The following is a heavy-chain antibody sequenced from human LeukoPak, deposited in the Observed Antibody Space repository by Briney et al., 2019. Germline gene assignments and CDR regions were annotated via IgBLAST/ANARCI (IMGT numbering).Heavy chain of an antibody. D-gene: IGHD3-3*01. CDR1: GGSISSYY. CDR3: ARHRYYDFWSGYSPNYYFDY. Sequence: SETLSLTCTVSGGSISSYYWSWIRQPPGKGLEWIGYIYYSGSANYNPSLTSRVTISVDTSKNQFSLKLSSVTAADTAVYYCARHRYYDFWSGYSPNYYFDYWGQGTLVTVSS. V-gene: IGHV4-59*08. CDR2: IYYSGSA. J-gene: IGHJ4*02.